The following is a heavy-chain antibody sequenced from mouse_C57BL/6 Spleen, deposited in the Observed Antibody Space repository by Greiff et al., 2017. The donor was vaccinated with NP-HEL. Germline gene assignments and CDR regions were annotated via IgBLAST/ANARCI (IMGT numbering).Heavy chain of an antibody. CDR2: INPNNGGS. CDR3: ARHGDDYDVDYAMDY. J-gene: IGHJ4*01. V-gene: IGHV1-26*01. Sequence: EVQLQQSGPELVKPGASVKISCKASGYTFTDYYMNWVKQSHGKSLEWIGDINPNNGGSSYNQKFKGKATLTVDKSSSTAYMELRSLTSEDSAVYYCARHGDDYDVDYAMDYWGQGTSVTVSS. CDR1: GYTFTDYY. D-gene: IGHD2-4*01.